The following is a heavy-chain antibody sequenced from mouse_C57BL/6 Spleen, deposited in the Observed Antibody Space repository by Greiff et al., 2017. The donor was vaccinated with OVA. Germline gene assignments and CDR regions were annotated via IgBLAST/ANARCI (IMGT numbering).Heavy chain of an antibody. Sequence: QVQLQQSGAELVRPGASVTLSCKASGYTFTDYEMHWVKQTPVHGLEWIGAIDPETGGTASNQKFKGKAILTADKSSSTAYMELRSLTSEDSAVYYCTRPYSNYVGDYYAMDDWGQGTSVTVSS. V-gene: IGHV1-15*01. D-gene: IGHD2-5*01. CDR2: IDPETGGT. J-gene: IGHJ4*01. CDR3: TRPYSNYVGDYYAMDD. CDR1: GYTFTDYE.